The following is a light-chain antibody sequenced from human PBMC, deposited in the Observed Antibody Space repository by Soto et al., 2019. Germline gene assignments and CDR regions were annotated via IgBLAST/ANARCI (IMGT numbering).Light chain of an antibody. CDR2: DNN. Sequence: QSVLTQPPSVSGAPGQRITISCTGSSSNIGAGSYVHWYRHLPGTAPKLLIFDNNNRPSGVPDRFSGSKSGASASLAITGLQADDEADYYCQSYDSSLSGSVFGGGTQLTVL. CDR3: QSYDSSLSGSV. J-gene: IGLJ3*02. CDR1: SSNIGAGSY. V-gene: IGLV1-40*01.